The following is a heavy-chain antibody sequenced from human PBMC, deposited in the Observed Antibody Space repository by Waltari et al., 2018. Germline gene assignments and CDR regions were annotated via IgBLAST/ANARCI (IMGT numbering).Heavy chain of an antibody. J-gene: IGHJ4*02. V-gene: IGHV2-5*01. Sequence: QITLKESGPTLVKPTQTLTLTCTFSGFSLSTSGVGVGWIRQPPGKALEWLARIYWNDDKRYSPSLKSRLSTTKDNSKNQVVLTMTNMDPVDTATYYCAHSIPPESIVGDTGFDYWGQGTLVTVSS. CDR2: IYWNDDK. CDR3: AHSIPPESIVGDTGFDY. CDR1: GFSLSTSGVG. D-gene: IGHD1-26*01.